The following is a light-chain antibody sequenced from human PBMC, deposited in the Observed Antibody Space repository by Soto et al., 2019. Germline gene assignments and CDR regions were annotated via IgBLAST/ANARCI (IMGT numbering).Light chain of an antibody. CDR3: QQYGTPPWA. CDR1: QSVGRNY. V-gene: IGKV3-20*01. CDR2: AAS. Sequence: EIVLTQFPGTLSLSPGERATLSCRASQSVGRNYVAWYQQKPGQAPRVIIYAASNRASGIPDRFSGSGSGSDFTLTISRLEPEYFAVYYCQQYGTPPWAFGQGTKVEIK. J-gene: IGKJ1*01.